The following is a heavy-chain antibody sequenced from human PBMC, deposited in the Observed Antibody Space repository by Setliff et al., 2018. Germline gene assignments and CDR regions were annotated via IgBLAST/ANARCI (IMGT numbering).Heavy chain of an antibody. D-gene: IGHD6-6*01. CDR3: ARGRNVAARLLDS. V-gene: IGHV4-59*02. CDR1: GGAVSGDY. Sequence: SETLSLTCSVSGGAVSGDYWTWIRQPPGKGLEYIGYINYSGSTNYNPSLKSRVTISGDTSKNQVSLRLSSVTAADTAVYYCARGRNVAARLLDSWGQGARVTVSS. CDR2: INYSGST. J-gene: IGHJ4*02.